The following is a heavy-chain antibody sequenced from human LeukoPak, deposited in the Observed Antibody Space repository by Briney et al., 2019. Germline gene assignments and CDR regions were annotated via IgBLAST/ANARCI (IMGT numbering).Heavy chain of an antibody. D-gene: IGHD2-15*01. Sequence: SETLSLTCAVYGGSFSGYYWSWIRQPPGKGLEWIGEINHSGSTNYNPSLKSRATISVDTSKNQFSLKLSPVTAADMAVYYCARGRDFGLAATRCFDYWGQGTLVTVSS. CDR1: GGSFSGYY. J-gene: IGHJ4*02. CDR3: ARGRDFGLAATRCFDY. V-gene: IGHV4-34*01. CDR2: INHSGST.